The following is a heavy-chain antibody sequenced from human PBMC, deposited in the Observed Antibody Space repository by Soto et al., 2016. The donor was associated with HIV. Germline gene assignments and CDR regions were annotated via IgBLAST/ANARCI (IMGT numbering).Heavy chain of an antibody. CDR3: ARQGSGWSAAAFDI. J-gene: IGHJ3*02. D-gene: IGHD6-19*01. V-gene: IGHV4-4*07. CDR2: IYSSGST. Sequence: VQLQESGPGLVKPSETLSLTCTVSGGSISSYYWSWIRQPAGKGLEWIGRIYSSGSTNYNPSLKSRVTISVDKSKNQFSLKLSSVTAADTAVYYCARQGSGWSAAAFDIWGQGTMVTVSS. CDR1: GGSISSYY.